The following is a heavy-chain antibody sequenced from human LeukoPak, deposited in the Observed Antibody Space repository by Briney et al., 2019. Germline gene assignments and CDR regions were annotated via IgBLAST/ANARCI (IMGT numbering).Heavy chain of an antibody. J-gene: IGHJ6*02. CDR1: GFTFSSYS. CDR2: ISSSSSTI. CDR3: ARAPFFAMVRGASGMDV. Sequence: GGSLRLSCAASGFTFSSYSMNWVRQAPGKGLEWVSYISSSSSTIYYADSVKGRFTISRDNAKNSLYLQMNSLRAEDTAVYYCARAPFFAMVRGASGMDVWGQGTTVTVSS. D-gene: IGHD3-10*01. V-gene: IGHV3-48*01.